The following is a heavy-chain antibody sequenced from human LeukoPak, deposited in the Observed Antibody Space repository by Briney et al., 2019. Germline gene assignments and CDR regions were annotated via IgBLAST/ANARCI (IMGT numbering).Heavy chain of an antibody. CDR2: IYYSGST. Sequence: ASETLSLTCTVSGGSISSSSYYWGWIRRPPGKGLEWIGSIYYSGSTYYNPSLKSRVTISVDTSKNQFSLKLSSVTAADTAVYYCARHGSGLDYWGQGTLVTVSS. D-gene: IGHD6-19*01. V-gene: IGHV4-39*01. CDR1: GGSISSSSYY. CDR3: ARHGSGLDY. J-gene: IGHJ4*02.